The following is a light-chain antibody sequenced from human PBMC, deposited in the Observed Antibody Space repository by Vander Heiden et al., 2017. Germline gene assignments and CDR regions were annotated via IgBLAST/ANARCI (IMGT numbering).Light chain of an antibody. Sequence: AIRMTQSPSSFSASTGDRVTITCRASQGISSYLAWYQQKPGKAPKLLIYAASTLQRGVQSRFSGSGSGTDFTLTISCLQSEDFATYYSQQYYTYPFNLGPGNKVDIK. CDR1: QGISSY. V-gene: IGKV1-8*01. CDR2: AAS. J-gene: IGKJ3*01. CDR3: QQYYTYPFN.